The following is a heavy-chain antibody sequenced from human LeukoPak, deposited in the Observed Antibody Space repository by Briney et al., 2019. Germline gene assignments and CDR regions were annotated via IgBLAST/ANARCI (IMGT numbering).Heavy chain of an antibody. D-gene: IGHD2-2*01. Sequence: GGSLRLSCAASGFTFSSYGMHWVRQAPGEGLEWVAVISYDGSNKYYADSVKGRFTISRDNSKNTLYLQMNSLRAEDTAVYYCAKPRANYCSSTSCYADYWGQGTLVTVSS. CDR2: ISYDGSNK. J-gene: IGHJ4*02. CDR3: AKPRANYCSSTSCYADY. V-gene: IGHV3-30*18. CDR1: GFTFSSYG.